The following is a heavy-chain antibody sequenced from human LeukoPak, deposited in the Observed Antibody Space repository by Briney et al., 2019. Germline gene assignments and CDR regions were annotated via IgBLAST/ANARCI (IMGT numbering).Heavy chain of an antibody. CDR1: GGSISSYY. D-gene: IGHD4/OR15-4a*01. Sequence: SETLSLTCTVSGGSISSYYWTWIRQPPGKGLEWIGYIYYSGSTYYNPSLKSRVTISVDTSKNQFSLKLSSVTAADAAVYYCARQQHQDYGTDYWGQGTLVTVSS. J-gene: IGHJ4*02. CDR3: ARQQHQDYGTDY. CDR2: IYYSGST. V-gene: IGHV4-59*04.